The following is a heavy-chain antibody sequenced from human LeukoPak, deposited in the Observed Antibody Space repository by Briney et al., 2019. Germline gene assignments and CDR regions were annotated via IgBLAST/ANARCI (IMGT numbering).Heavy chain of an antibody. CDR3: AREQWCSDGTCYLVDS. V-gene: IGHV4-38-2*02. Sequence: PSETLSLTCTVSNSSISSGHYWGWIRQPPGKGLEWLGCVYHGGSTYYTPSLKGRVSISIDRPKNQFSLKLTSVTAADTAIYYCAREQWCSDGTCYLVDSWGQGTLVTVSS. CDR2: VYHGGST. J-gene: IGHJ4*02. D-gene: IGHD2-15*01. CDR1: NSSISSGHY.